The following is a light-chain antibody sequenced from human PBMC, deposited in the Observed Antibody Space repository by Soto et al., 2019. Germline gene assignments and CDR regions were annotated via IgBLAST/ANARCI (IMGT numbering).Light chain of an antibody. CDR2: VAS. Sequence: DIQMTQSPSSLTASVGDTVTISCRASHSVSGFLHSYQQKTGKAPNLLIYVASSLQSGVPARFRRSGSGTHSTLPIGALEGEDFAIYYCHQSYSTPLSFGQGTKV. V-gene: IGKV1-39*01. CDR1: HSVSGF. CDR3: HQSYSTPLS. J-gene: IGKJ1*01.